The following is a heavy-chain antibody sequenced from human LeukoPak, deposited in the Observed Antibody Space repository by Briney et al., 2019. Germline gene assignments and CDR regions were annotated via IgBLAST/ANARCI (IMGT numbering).Heavy chain of an antibody. CDR1: GFTFSSYG. J-gene: IGHJ4*02. CDR3: ARFPAGIVIVPAVY. Sequence: GGSLRLSCAASGFTFSSYGMHWVRQSPGKGLEWVAFIRYDGSDQYYADSVKGRFTISRDNSKNTLFLQMNSLRVEDTAVYYCARFPAGIVIVPAVYWGQGTLVTVSS. D-gene: IGHD2-2*01. V-gene: IGHV3-30*02. CDR2: IRYDGSDQ.